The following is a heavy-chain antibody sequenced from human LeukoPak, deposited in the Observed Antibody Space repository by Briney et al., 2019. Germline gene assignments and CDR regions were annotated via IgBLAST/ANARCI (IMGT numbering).Heavy chain of an antibody. J-gene: IGHJ4*02. Sequence: SETLSLTCTVSNGSINTYYWSWIRQFPGKGLEWIGYIYDTGATNRNPSLRSRVTISIDTSKNQFSLELTSVTAADTAVYYCARDLSLPYCGTNCYSGFDYSGQGILVTVSS. D-gene: IGHD2-15*01. CDR1: NGSINTYY. V-gene: IGHV4-59*01. CDR2: IYDTGAT. CDR3: ARDLSLPYCGTNCYSGFDY.